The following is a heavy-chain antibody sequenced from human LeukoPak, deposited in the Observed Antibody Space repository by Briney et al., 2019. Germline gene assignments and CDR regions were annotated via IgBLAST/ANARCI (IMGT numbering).Heavy chain of an antibody. D-gene: IGHD6-13*01. J-gene: IGHJ5*02. V-gene: IGHV1-18*01. Sequence: ASVKVSCKASGYSFTSYGLSWVRQAPGQGLEWMGWISIYNGNTNYTQKLQGRVTMTTDTSTSTAYMELRSLRSDDTAVYYCARSGSSSFSNWFDPWGQGTLVTVSS. CDR3: ARSGSSSFSNWFDP. CDR1: GYSFTSYG. CDR2: ISIYNGNT.